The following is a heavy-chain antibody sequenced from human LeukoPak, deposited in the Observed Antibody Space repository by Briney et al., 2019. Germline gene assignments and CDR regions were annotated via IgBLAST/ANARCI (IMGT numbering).Heavy chain of an antibody. J-gene: IGHJ4*02. V-gene: IGHV3-23*01. CDR3: ARPDYYRGAGSYGGDY. CDR1: GFTLSSYE. CDR2: ICYGGADS. Sequence: PGGSLRLSCTVSGFTLSSYEMTWFRQAPGKGLEWVSSICYGGADSHYADSVKGRFTISRDNAKNSLYLQMNSLRAEDTAVYYCARPDYYRGAGSYGGDYWGQGTLVTVSS. D-gene: IGHD3-10*01.